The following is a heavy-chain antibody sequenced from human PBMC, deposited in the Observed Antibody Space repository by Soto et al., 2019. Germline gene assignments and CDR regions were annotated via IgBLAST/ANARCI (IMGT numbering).Heavy chain of an antibody. J-gene: IGHJ4*02. Sequence: QVQLQESGPGLVKPSETLSLTCTVSGGSISSYYWSWIRQPPEKGLEWIGYIYNSGSTLYNPSLKSRVTTSADKXKNQFSLRLSSVTAADTAIYYCAGDIRSGSYRFDYWGQGTLVSVSS. CDR3: AGDIRSGSYRFDY. V-gene: IGHV4-59*08. CDR1: GGSISSYY. CDR2: IYNSGST. D-gene: IGHD1-26*01.